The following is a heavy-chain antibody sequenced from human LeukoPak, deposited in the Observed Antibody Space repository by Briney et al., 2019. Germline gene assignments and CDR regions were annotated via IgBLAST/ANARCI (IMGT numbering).Heavy chain of an antibody. V-gene: IGHV3-21*01. Sequence: GGSLRLSCAASGLTSSSYSMNWVRQAPGKGLEWISSISSGSTYIYYADSVKGRFTISRDNAKNSLYLQMNSLRAEDTAVYYCARGRTSGGMTTDIDYWGQGTLVTVSS. CDR3: ARGRTSGGMTTDIDY. CDR1: GLTSSSYS. J-gene: IGHJ4*02. D-gene: IGHD4-11*01. CDR2: ISSGSTYI.